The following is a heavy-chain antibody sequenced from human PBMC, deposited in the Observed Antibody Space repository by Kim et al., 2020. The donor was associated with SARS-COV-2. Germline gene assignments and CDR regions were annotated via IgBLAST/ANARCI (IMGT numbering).Heavy chain of an antibody. CDR2: IYVGDSDT. J-gene: IGHJ4*02. D-gene: IGHD3-10*01. Sequence: GESLQISCKGSGYSFTSYWIGWVRQMPGKGLEWMGIIYVGDSDTRYSPSFQGQVTISADKSISTAYLQWSSLKASDTAMYYCARASMVRGVIMLDYWGQGTLVTVSS. V-gene: IGHV5-51*01. CDR1: GYSFTSYW. CDR3: ARASMVRGVIMLDY.